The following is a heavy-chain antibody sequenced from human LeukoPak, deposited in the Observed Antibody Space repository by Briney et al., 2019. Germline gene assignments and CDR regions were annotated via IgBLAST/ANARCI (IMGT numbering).Heavy chain of an antibody. Sequence: AAVKVSCKASGYTFTTFGITWVRQAPGQGREWMGLINPNSGGTNYAQKFQGRVTMTRDTSISTAYMELSRLRSDDTAVYYCARVVKSPGYSSSWYSYWGQGTLVTVSS. CDR3: ARVVKSPGYSSSWYSY. CDR2: INPNSGGT. D-gene: IGHD6-13*01. CDR1: GYTFTTFG. V-gene: IGHV1-2*02. J-gene: IGHJ4*02.